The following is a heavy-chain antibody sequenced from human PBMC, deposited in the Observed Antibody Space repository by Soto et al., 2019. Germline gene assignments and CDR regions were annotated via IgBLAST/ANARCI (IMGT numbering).Heavy chain of an antibody. Sequence: PXVSLRLSFAASGFTFSSYSMSWVRQAPGKGLEWVSAISGSGGSTYYADSVKGRFTISRDNSKNTLYLQMNSLRAEDTAVYYCAKEIAVDADYYYGMDVWGQRTTVTVSS. CDR3: AKEIAVDADYYYGMDV. V-gene: IGHV3-23*01. CDR2: ISGSGGST. CDR1: GFTFSSYS. J-gene: IGHJ6*02. D-gene: IGHD6-19*01.